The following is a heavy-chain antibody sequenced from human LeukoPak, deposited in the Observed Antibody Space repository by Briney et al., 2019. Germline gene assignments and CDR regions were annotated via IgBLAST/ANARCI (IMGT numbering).Heavy chain of an antibody. J-gene: IGHJ5*02. Sequence: SETLSLTCTVSGGSISSYYWSWIRQPPGKGLEWIGYIYYSGSTNYNPSLKSRVTISVDTSKNQFSLKLSSVTAADTAVYYCARVYCGGDCSNWFDPWGQGTLVTVSS. CDR1: GGSISSYY. CDR3: ARVYCGGDCSNWFDP. D-gene: IGHD2-21*02. CDR2: IYYSGST. V-gene: IGHV4-59*01.